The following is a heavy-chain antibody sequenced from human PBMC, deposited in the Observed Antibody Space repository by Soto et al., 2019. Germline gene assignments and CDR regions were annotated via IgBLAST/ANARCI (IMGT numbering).Heavy chain of an antibody. V-gene: IGHV1-69*13. Sequence: SVKLSCKASGGTLSSYAISWVRQAPGQGLEWMGGIIAIFGTADYAQKFQGRVTITADESTSTAYMELSSLRSEDTAVYYCAKPQSIQDYYYGMDVWGQGTTVTVSS. CDR1: GGTLSSYA. J-gene: IGHJ6*02. D-gene: IGHD6-6*01. CDR2: IIAIFGTA. CDR3: AKPQSIQDYYYGMDV.